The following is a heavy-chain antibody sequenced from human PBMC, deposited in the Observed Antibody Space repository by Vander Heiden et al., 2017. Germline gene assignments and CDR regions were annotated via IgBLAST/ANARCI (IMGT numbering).Heavy chain of an antibody. V-gene: IGHV3-13*01. CDR3: ARGLGSPITMTHFDY. Sequence: EVQLVESGGVLVQPGGSLRLPCAASGFTFVSYDMHWVRQATGKGLEWVSAIGTAGDTYYPGSVKGRFTISRENAKNSLYLQMNSLRAGDTAVYYCARGLGSPITMTHFDYWGQGTLVTVSS. D-gene: IGHD3-22*01. CDR1: GFTFVSYD. J-gene: IGHJ4*02. CDR2: IGTAGDT.